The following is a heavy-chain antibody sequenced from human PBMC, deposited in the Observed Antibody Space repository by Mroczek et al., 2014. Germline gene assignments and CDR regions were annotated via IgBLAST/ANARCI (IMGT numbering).Heavy chain of an antibody. Sequence: VQLVESGAEVKKPGASVKVSCKASGYTFTGYYMHWVRQAPGQGLEWMGWINPNSGGTNYAQKFQGRATMTRDTSISTAYMELSRLRSDDTAVYYCARDSRWSGYYTGHYYYYYMDVVGQRDHGSPVSS. CDR3: ARDSRWSGYYTGHYYYYYMDV. CDR2: INPNSGGT. CDR1: GYTFTGYY. V-gene: IGHV1-2*02. D-gene: IGHD3-3*01. J-gene: IGHJ6*03.